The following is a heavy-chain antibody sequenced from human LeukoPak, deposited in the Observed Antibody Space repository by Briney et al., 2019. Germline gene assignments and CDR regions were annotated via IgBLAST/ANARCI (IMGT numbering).Heavy chain of an antibody. J-gene: IGHJ6*02. CDR2: ISSSSSYI. Sequence: PGGSLRLSCAASGFTFSSYSMNWVRQAPGKGLEWVSSISSSSSYIYYADSVKGRFTISRDNAKNSLYLQMNSLRAEDTAVYYCARENMVRGVINGMDVWGQGTTVTVSS. CDR1: GFTFSSYS. V-gene: IGHV3-21*01. CDR3: ARENMVRGVINGMDV. D-gene: IGHD3-10*01.